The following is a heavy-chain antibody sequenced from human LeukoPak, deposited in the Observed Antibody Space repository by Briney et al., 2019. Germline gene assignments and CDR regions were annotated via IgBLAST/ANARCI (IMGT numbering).Heavy chain of an antibody. D-gene: IGHD6-13*01. CDR2: IYYSGTT. CDR1: GCSISSGGYY. Sequence: SETLSLTCTVSGCSISSGGYYWSWIRQHPGKGLEWIGFIYYSGTTYYNPSLKSRVSTSIDTSKNQFSLKLSSVTAADTAIYYCARATGGAAAADFDPWGQGTLVTVSS. J-gene: IGHJ5*02. V-gene: IGHV4-31*03. CDR3: ARATGGAAAADFDP.